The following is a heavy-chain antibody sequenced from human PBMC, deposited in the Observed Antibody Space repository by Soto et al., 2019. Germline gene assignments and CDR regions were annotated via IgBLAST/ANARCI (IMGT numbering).Heavy chain of an antibody. CDR1: GGSISSYY. CDR2: IYYSGST. CDR3: ARARYGYNGYFDY. J-gene: IGHJ4*02. Sequence: PSETLSLTCTVSGGSISSYYWSWIRQPPGKGLEWIGYIYYSGSTNYNPSLKSRVTISVDTSKNQFSLKLSSVTAADTAVYYCARARYGYNGYFDYWGQGTLVTVSS. D-gene: IGHD5-12*01. V-gene: IGHV4-59*01.